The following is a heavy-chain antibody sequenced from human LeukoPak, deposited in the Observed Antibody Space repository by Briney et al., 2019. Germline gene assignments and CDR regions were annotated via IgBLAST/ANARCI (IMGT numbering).Heavy chain of an antibody. D-gene: IGHD1-1*01. CDR2: VNHSGGT. CDR3: ARGKKTGTTTKWDAFDI. V-gene: IGHV4-34*01. CDR1: GWAFSGFF. J-gene: IGHJ3*02. Sequence: SETLSLTCPVYGWAFSGFFWGGVPQPPGKGRGGDGGVNHSGGTNYIPSLKSRVTISVDTSKNQFSLKLSSVTAADTAVYYCARGKKTGTTTKWDAFDIWGQGTMVTVSS.